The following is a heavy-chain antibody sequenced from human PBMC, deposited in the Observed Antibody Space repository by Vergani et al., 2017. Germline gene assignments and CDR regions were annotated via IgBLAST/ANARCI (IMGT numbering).Heavy chain of an antibody. D-gene: IGHD2-15*01. J-gene: IGHJ5*02. Sequence: QVQLVQSGAEVKKPGSSVKVSCKASGDTFSSYAISWVRQAPGQGLEWMGGIIPIFGTANYAQKFQGRVTMTRDTSISTAYMELNSLTSEDTAVYYCARAPGRRCSGGSCYSSFRWFDPWGQGTLVTVFS. CDR3: ARAPGRRCSGGSCYSSFRWFDP. V-gene: IGHV1-69*06. CDR1: GDTFSSYA. CDR2: IIPIFGTA.